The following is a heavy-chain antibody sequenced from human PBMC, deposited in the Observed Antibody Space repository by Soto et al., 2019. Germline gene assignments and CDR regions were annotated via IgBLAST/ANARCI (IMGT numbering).Heavy chain of an antibody. CDR1: GFTFSSYG. CDR2: ISYDGSNK. CDR3: AKGVVPAAYFDY. D-gene: IGHD2-2*01. Sequence: GGSLRLSCAASGFTFSSYGMHWVRQAPGKGLEWVAVISYDGSNKYYADSVKGRFTISRDNSKNTLYLQMNSLRAEDTAVYYCAKGVVPAAYFDYWGQGTLVTVSS. J-gene: IGHJ4*02. V-gene: IGHV3-30*18.